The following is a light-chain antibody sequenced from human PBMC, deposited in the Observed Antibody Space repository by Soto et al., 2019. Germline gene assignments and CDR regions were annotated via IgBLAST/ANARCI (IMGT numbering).Light chain of an antibody. CDR2: KAS. Sequence: DIHMTQSPSTLSASVGDRVTIPCRASQSIADWLAWYQQKPGKAPKLLIYKASTLESGVPSRFSGSGSGTEFTLTISSLQADDFATYSCQQYVAYPLTFGGGTKVEIK. V-gene: IGKV1-5*03. J-gene: IGKJ4*01. CDR3: QQYVAYPLT. CDR1: QSIADW.